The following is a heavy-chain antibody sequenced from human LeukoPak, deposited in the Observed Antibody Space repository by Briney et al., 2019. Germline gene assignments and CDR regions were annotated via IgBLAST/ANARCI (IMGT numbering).Heavy chain of an antibody. Sequence: PGASVKVSCKASGYTFTSYDINWVRQAPGQGLEWTGWINPNSGGTNYAQKFQGRVTMTRDTSISTAYMELRRLRSDDTAVYHCARGGSRWELVQGAAFDIWGQGTMVTVSS. CDR3: ARGGSRWELVQGAAFDI. CDR1: GYTFTSYD. J-gene: IGHJ3*02. V-gene: IGHV1-2*02. D-gene: IGHD1-26*01. CDR2: INPNSGGT.